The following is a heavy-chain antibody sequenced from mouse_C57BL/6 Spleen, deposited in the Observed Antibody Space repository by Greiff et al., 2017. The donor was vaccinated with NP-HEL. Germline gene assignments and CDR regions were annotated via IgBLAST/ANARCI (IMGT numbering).Heavy chain of an antibody. CDR2: INPNNGGT. J-gene: IGHJ3*01. CDR3: ASLLRLGAY. D-gene: IGHD2-4*01. Sequence: VHVKQSGPELVKPGASVKMSCKASGYTFTDYNMHWVKQSHGKSLEWIGYINPNNGGTSYNQKFKGKATLTVNKSSSTAYMELRSLTSEDSAVYYCASLLRLGAYWGQGTLVTVSA. V-gene: IGHV1-22*01. CDR1: GYTFTDYN.